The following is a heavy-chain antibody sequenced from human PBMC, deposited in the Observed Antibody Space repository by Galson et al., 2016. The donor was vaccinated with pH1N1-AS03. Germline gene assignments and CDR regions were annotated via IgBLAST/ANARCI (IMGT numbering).Heavy chain of an antibody. CDR1: GFIFINYA. CDR2: ISPTGP. Sequence: SLRLSCAASGFIFINYAMTWVRQAPGKGLEWVSAISPTGPHYAVSVKGRFTISRDNSKNTVYLQMNSLRVEDTAFYFCARALTGSSGTHPYTFDYWGQGTLVIVSS. CDR3: ARALTGSSGTHPYTFDY. J-gene: IGHJ4*02. D-gene: IGHD3-10*01. V-gene: IGHV3-23*01.